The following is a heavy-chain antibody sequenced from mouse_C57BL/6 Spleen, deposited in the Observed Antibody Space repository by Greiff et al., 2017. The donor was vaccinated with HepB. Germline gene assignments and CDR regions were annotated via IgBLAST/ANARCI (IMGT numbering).Heavy chain of an antibody. D-gene: IGHD1-1*01. J-gene: IGHJ2*01. CDR1: GYTFTSYW. CDR3: TRNRDYGSSHFDY. V-gene: IGHV1-5*01. Sequence: VQLQQSGTVLARPGASVKMSCKTSGYTFTSYWMHWVKQRPGQGLEWIGAIYPGNSDTSYNQKFKGKAKLTAVTSASTAYMERSSLTNEDSAVYYCTRNRDYGSSHFDYWGQGTTLTVSS. CDR2: IYPGNSDT.